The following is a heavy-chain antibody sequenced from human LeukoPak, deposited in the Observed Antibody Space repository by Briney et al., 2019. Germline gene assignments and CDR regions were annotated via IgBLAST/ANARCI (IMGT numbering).Heavy chain of an antibody. CDR1: GGSFSGYY. J-gene: IGHJ4*02. CDR2: INHSGST. D-gene: IGHD7-27*01. Sequence: SGTLSLTCAVYGGSFSGYYWTWIRQPPGKGLEWIGEINHSGSTSYNPSLKSRVTISLDTSKNQFFLKLTSVTAADTAVYYCVRQPTWGVNWGQGTLVTVSS. V-gene: IGHV4-34*01. CDR3: VRQPTWGVN.